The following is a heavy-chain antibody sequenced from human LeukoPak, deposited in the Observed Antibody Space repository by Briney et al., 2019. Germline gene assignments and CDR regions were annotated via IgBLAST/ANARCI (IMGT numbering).Heavy chain of an antibody. Sequence: SETVSLTCAVSGYSISSGYYWGWIRQPPGKGLEWIGSIYHSGGTYYNPSLKSRVTISVDTSKNQFSLKLSSVTAADTAVYYCARQIVVVPRVAFDIWGQGTMVTVSS. D-gene: IGHD2-2*01. CDR3: ARQIVVVPRVAFDI. CDR2: IYHSGGT. CDR1: GYSISSGYY. V-gene: IGHV4-38-2*01. J-gene: IGHJ3*02.